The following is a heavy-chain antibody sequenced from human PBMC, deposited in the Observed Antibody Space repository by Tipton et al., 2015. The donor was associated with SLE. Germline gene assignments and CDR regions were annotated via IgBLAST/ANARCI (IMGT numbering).Heavy chain of an antibody. Sequence: SPRLSCAASGFTFSSYAMHWVRQAPGKGLEWVAVISYDGSNKYYADSVKGRFTISRDNSKNTLYLQMNSLRAEDTAVYYCAYPAPYDSSGLDYWGQGTLVTVSS. CDR1: GFTFSSYA. CDR3: AYPAPYDSSGLDY. V-gene: IGHV3-30*04. J-gene: IGHJ4*02. D-gene: IGHD3-22*01. CDR2: ISYDGSNK.